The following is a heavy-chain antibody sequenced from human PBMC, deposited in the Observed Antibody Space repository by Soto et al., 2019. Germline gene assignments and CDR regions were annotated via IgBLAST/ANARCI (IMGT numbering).Heavy chain of an antibody. J-gene: IGHJ4*02. V-gene: IGHV4-4*07. CDR3: VRASMPKAHFDS. Sequence: SETLSLTCTVSGGSISGYYWSWIRQPAGMGLEWIGRMHTSGSTNYNPSLKSRVTISVDMSKNQISLKLTSVTAADTALYYCVRASMPKAHFDSWGQGTLVTVSS. CDR2: MHTSGST. D-gene: IGHD2-2*01. CDR1: GGSISGYY.